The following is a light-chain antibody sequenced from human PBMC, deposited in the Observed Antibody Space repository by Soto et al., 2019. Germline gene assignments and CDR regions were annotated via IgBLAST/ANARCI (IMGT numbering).Light chain of an antibody. J-gene: IGKJ3*01. Sequence: DIQMTKSPSSLSASVGDRVTITCQASQDISNYLNWYQQKPGKAPKLLIYDASNLETGVPSRFSGSGSGTDFTITISSLQPEDIATYYCQQYDNLPLTFGPGTKVDIK. CDR2: DAS. CDR3: QQYDNLPLT. V-gene: IGKV1-33*01. CDR1: QDISNY.